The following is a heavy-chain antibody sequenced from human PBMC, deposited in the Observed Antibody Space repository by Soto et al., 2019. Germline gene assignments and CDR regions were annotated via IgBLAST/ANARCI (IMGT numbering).Heavy chain of an antibody. CDR1: GFTFSSYS. V-gene: IGHV3-48*01. J-gene: IGHJ5*02. CDR2: ISSSGSTI. D-gene: IGHD6-13*01. CDR3: VRHPERIAEIGWFDP. Sequence: EVQLVESGGGLVQPGGSLRLSCAASGFTFSSYSMNWVRQAPGKGLEWVSYISSSGSTIYYADSVKGRFTISRDNAKNSLYLQMNRLRAEDTAVYYCVRHPERIAEIGWFDPWGQGTVVTVS.